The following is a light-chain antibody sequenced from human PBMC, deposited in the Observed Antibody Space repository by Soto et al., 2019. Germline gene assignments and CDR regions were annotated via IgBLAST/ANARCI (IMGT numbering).Light chain of an antibody. J-gene: IGKJ3*01. V-gene: IGKV1-6*01. Sequence: AIQMTQSPSSLSASVGDRVTITCRASQGTRNDLDWFQQKPGKAPKLLIYAASNFQSGVPARFSGSGSGTDFTFTISSLQPEDFATYYCLQKYFFPFTYGPGNKLDIK. CDR3: LQKYFFPFT. CDR1: QGTRND. CDR2: AAS.